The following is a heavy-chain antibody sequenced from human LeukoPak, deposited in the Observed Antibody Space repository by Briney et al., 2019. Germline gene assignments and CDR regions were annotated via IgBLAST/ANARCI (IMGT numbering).Heavy chain of an antibody. D-gene: IGHD6-19*01. J-gene: IGHJ4*02. CDR1: GGSISSYY. CDR2: IYYSGST. Sequence: PSETLSLTCTVSGGSISSYYWSWIRQPPGKGLEWIGYIYYSGSTNYNPSLKSRVTISVDTSKNQFSLKLSSVTAADTAVYYCGRHASYSSGRFFDYWGQGTLVTVSS. V-gene: IGHV4-59*08. CDR3: GRHASYSSGRFFDY.